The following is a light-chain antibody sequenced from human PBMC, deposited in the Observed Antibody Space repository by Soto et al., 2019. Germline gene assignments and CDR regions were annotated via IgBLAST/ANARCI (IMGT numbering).Light chain of an antibody. V-gene: IGKV1-39*01. CDR3: QQYNSYSGT. J-gene: IGKJ1*01. CDR1: QTIMTY. Sequence: DIQMTQSPSSLSASVGDEVTITCRASQTIMTYLNWYQLKPGKPPRLLIYAASSLQSGVPSRFSGSGSGTDFTLTISSLQPDDSATYYCQQYNSYSGTFGQGTKVDIK. CDR2: AAS.